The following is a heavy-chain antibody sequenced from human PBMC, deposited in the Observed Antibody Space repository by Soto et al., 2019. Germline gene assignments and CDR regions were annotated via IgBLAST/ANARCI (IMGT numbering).Heavy chain of an antibody. CDR1: GGSISSSSYY. D-gene: IGHD6-6*01. CDR2: IYYSGST. J-gene: IGHJ6*03. Sequence: SETLSLSCTVSGGSISSSSYYWGWLRQPPGKGLEWIGSIYYSGSTYYNPSLKGRVTISVDTSKNQFSLKLSSVTAADTAVYYCARLGSSLRIAARPYYYYYYMDVWGKGTTVTVSS. CDR3: ARLGSSLRIAARPYYYYYYMDV. V-gene: IGHV4-39*01.